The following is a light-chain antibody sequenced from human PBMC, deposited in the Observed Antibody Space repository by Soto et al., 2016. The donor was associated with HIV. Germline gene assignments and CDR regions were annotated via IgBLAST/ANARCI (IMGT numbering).Light chain of an antibody. J-gene: IGKJ1*01. V-gene: IGKV1-8*01. CDR1: QGISSY. Sequence: AIRMTQSPSSFSASTGDRVTITCRASQGISSYLAWYQQKPGKAPKLLIYAASTLQSGVPSRFSGSGSGTDFTLTISCLQSEDFATYYCQQYYSYPRTFGPRNQGGNQT. CDR3: QQYYSYPRT. CDR2: AAS.